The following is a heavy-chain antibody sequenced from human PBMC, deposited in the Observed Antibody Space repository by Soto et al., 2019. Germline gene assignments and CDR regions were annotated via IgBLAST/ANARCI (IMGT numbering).Heavy chain of an antibody. J-gene: IGHJ4*02. CDR1: GGSFSENY. D-gene: IGHD3-16*01. Sequence: SETLSLTCVVSGGSFSENYWTWIRQYPGKGLEWIGYIYYSGSTNYNPSLKSRVTISVDASRSQFSLKLTSVTAADTALYYCAAGTLGAFWTPPDDWGKGTPVTVSS. V-gene: IGHV4-59*03. CDR3: AAGTLGAFWTPPDD. CDR2: IYYSGST.